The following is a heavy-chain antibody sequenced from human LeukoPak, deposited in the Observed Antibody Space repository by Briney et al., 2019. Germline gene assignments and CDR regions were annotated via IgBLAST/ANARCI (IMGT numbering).Heavy chain of an antibody. D-gene: IGHD5-18*01. CDR1: GFTFSTYS. J-gene: IGHJ6*02. CDR3: ARDLKWGVLGYSYGSGMDV. V-gene: IGHV3-21*01. CDR2: ISSSSSYI. Sequence: GGSLRLSCAASGFTFSTYSMNWVRQAPGKGLEWVSSISSSSSYIYYADSVKGRFTISRDNAKNSLYLQMNSLRAEDTAVYFCARDLKWGVLGYSYGSGMDVWGQGTTVTVSS.